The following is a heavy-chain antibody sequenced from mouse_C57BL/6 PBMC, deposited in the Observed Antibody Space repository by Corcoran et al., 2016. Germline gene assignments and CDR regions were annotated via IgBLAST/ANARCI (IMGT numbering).Heavy chain of an antibody. D-gene: IGHD3-1*01. Sequence: EVQLQQSGPVLVKPGASVKMSCKASGYTFTEYYMNWVKQSNGKSLEWIGVINPYNGGTSYNQKFKGKATLTVDKSSSTAYMELNSLTSEDSAVYYCARRGYAGFFDYWGQGTTLTVSS. V-gene: IGHV1-19*01. J-gene: IGHJ2*01. CDR3: ARRGYAGFFDY. CDR2: INPYNGGT. CDR1: GYTFTEYY.